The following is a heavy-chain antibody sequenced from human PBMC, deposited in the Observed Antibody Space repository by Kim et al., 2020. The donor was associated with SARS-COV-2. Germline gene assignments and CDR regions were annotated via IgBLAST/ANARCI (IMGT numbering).Heavy chain of an antibody. CDR1: GFTFSSYG. CDR3: AKADHGSGSPLFDY. V-gene: IGHV3-33*06. J-gene: IGHJ4*02. Sequence: GGSLRLSCAASGFTFSSYGMHWVRQAPGKGLEWVAVIWYDGSNKYYADSVKGRFTISRDNSKNTLYLQMNSLRAEDTAVYYCAKADHGSGSPLFDYWGQGTLVTVSS. CDR2: IWYDGSNK. D-gene: IGHD3-10*01.